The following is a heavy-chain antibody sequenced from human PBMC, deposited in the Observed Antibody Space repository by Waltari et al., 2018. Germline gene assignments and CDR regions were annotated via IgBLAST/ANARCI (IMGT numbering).Heavy chain of an antibody. D-gene: IGHD6-19*01. CDR1: GGSISSYY. V-gene: IGHV4-59*01. Sequence: QVQLQESGPGLVKPSETLSLTCTVSGGSISSYYWSWLRQPPGKGLEWIGYIYYSGSTNYTPSLKSRVTISVDTSKNQFSLKLSSVTAADTAVYYCARSYSSGWGRDYYFDYWGQGTLVTVSS. CDR3: ARSYSSGWGRDYYFDY. J-gene: IGHJ4*02. CDR2: IYYSGST.